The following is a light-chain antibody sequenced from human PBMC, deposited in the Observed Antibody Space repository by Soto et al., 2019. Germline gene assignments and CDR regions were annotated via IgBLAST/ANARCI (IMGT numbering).Light chain of an antibody. CDR2: GNR. Sequence: QSVLTQPPSVSGAPGQRVTISCTGRNSNIGAGYDVHWYQQLPGTAPKLLIYGNRNRPSGVPDRFSGSKSGTSASLAITGLQAEDEADYYCQSYDSSLSVDWVFGGGTKLTVL. CDR3: QSYDSSLSVDWV. CDR1: NSNIGAGYD. V-gene: IGLV1-40*01. J-gene: IGLJ3*02.